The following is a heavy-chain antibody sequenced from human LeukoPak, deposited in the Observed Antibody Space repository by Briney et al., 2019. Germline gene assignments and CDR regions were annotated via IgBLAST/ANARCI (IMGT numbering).Heavy chain of an antibody. CDR2: IYYSGST. D-gene: IGHD3-16*01. Sequence: SETLSLTCTVSGGSISSSSYYWGWIHQPPGKGLEWIGSIYYSGSTYYNPSLKSRVTISVDTSKNQFSLKLSSVTAADTAVYYCARDRSSVLGYYYYYYMDVWGKGTTVTVSS. CDR3: ARDRSSVLGYYYYYYMDV. V-gene: IGHV4-39*07. J-gene: IGHJ6*03. CDR1: GGSISSSSYY.